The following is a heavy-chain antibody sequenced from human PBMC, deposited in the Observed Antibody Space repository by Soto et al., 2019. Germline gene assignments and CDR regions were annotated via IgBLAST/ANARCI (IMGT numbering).Heavy chain of an antibody. J-gene: IGHJ6*02. Sequence: SETLSLTCTVSGGSISSSSYYWGWIRQPPGKGLEWIGSIYYSGSTYYNPSLKSRVTISVDTSKNQFSLKLSSVTAADTAVYYCARRRNRGHYYYGMDVWGQGTTVT. V-gene: IGHV4-39*01. CDR3: ARRRNRGHYYYGMDV. CDR1: GGSISSSSYY. CDR2: IYYSGST.